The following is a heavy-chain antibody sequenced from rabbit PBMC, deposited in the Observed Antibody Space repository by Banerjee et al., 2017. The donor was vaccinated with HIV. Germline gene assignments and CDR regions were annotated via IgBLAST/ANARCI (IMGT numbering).Heavy chain of an antibody. CDR1: GLDFSSSYW. J-gene: IGHJ3*01. CDR3: ARWSGGGGWGL. CDR2: IYPGFGIR. V-gene: IGHV1S45*01. D-gene: IGHD4-1*01. Sequence: QEQLEESGGDLVKPEGSLTLTCTASGLDFSSSYWISWVRQAPGKGLEWIAYIYPGFGIRNYANSVKGRFTISSDNAQNTVFLQMTSLTVADTATYFCARWSGGGGWGLWGQGTLVTVS.